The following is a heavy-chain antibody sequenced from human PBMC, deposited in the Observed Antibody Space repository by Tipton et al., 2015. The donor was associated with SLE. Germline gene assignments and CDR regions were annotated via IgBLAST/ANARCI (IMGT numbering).Heavy chain of an antibody. D-gene: IGHD2-2*01. J-gene: IGHJ6*03. CDR1: GGSISRYY. CDR3: TRYCSHTTCSDSLGYYYMDV. Sequence: TLSLTCNVSGGSISRYYWSWIRQTAGKGLEWIGRIYISGSTKYNPSIKSRVTMSVDTSKNQFSLKLSSVTAADTAMYYCTRYCSHTTCSDSLGYYYMDVWGEGTTVTVSS. V-gene: IGHV4-4*07. CDR2: IYISGST.